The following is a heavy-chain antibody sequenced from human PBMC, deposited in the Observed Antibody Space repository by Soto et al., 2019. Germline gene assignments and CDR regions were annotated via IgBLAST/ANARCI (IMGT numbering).Heavy chain of an antibody. CDR2: IYYNGNT. CDR3: ARLSGSYNDRYFDY. D-gene: IGHD1-26*01. J-gene: IGHJ4*02. V-gene: IGHV4-30-4*08. CDR1: GASISSGDYY. Sequence: SETLSLTCTVSGASISSGDYYWSWIRQHPGKGLEWIGYIYYNGNTYYNPSLESRLTISADTSNNQFSLKLKSVTAADTAVYYCARLSGSYNDRYFDYWGQGTLVTVSS.